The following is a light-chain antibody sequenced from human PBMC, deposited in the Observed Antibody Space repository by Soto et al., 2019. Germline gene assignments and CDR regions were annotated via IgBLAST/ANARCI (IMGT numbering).Light chain of an antibody. V-gene: IGLV2-14*01. CDR1: SSDVGGYNY. CDR3: SSYTSRTTPYV. CDR2: EVT. J-gene: IGLJ1*01. Sequence: QCALTQPASVSEPPGQSITISCTGTSSDVGGYNYVSWYQQHPGKAPKLIIYEVTNRPSGVSNRFSGSKSGDTASLTISGLQAEDEADYYYSSYTSRTTPYVFGGGAKVTVL.